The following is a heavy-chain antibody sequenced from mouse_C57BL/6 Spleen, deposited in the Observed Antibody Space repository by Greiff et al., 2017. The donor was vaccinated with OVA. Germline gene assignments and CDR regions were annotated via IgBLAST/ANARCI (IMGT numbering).Heavy chain of an antibody. CDR2: IDPEDGET. D-gene: IGHD1-1*01. V-gene: IGHV14-2*01. CDR1: GFNIKDYY. CDR3: ALYYYGSSYWYFDV. J-gene: IGHJ1*03. Sequence: EVKLMESGAELVKPGASVKLSCTASGFNIKDYYMHWVKQRTEQGLEWIGRIDPEDGETKYAPKFQGKATITADTSSNTAYLQLSSLTSEDTAVYYCALYYYGSSYWYFDVWGTGTTVTVSS.